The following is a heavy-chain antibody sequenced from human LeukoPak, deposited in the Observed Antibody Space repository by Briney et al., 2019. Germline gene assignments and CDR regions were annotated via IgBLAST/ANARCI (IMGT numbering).Heavy chain of an antibody. CDR3: ARLTRLSTSPDRYYLDY. J-gene: IGHJ4*02. CDR2: IHTGGGT. CDR1: GDSISSYY. V-gene: IGHV4-4*09. Sequence: SETLSLTCTVSGDSISSYYWSWIRQPPGKGLEWLGYIHTGGGTSYIPSLEGRVTISIDTSKNQFSLKLSAVTAADSAVYYCARLTRLSTSPDRYYLDYWGQGTLVTVSS. D-gene: IGHD6-6*01.